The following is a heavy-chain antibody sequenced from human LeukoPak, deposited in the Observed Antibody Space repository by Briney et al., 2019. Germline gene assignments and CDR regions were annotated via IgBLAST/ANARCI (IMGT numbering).Heavy chain of an antibody. CDR1: GGSFSGYY. CDR2: INHSGST. D-gene: IGHD3-10*01. J-gene: IGHJ5*02. Sequence: SETLSLTCAVYGGSFSGYYWSWIRQPPGKGLEWLGEINHSGSTNYNPSLKSRVTISVDTSKNQFSLKLSSVTAADTAVYYCARGLVRGVIPPVRRWFDPWGQGTLVTVSS. V-gene: IGHV4-34*01. CDR3: ARGLVRGVIPPVRRWFDP.